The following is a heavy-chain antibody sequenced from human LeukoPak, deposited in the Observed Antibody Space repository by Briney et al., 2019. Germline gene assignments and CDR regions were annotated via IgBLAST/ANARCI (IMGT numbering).Heavy chain of an antibody. Sequence: GGSLRLSCAASGLSFSDYDMHWVRQAPGKWLEWVTFIRYDGTNTYADSVKGRFTISRDNAKNSLYLQMNSLRAEDTAVYYCAELGITMIGGVWGKGTTVTISS. J-gene: IGHJ6*04. CDR1: GLSFSDYD. D-gene: IGHD3-10*02. CDR2: IRYDGTNT. CDR3: AELGITMIGGV. V-gene: IGHV3-30*02.